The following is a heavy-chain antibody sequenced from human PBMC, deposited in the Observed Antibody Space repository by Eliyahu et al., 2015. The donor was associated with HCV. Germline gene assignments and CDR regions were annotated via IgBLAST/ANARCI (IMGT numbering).Heavy chain of an antibody. CDR2: IYTTGGT. D-gene: IGHD3-3*02. CDR3: ARGSMKFDP. Sequence: QVQLQESGPGLVKPSETLSLTCTVPGGSLSSFYWSWIRQPAGKGLGWVGGIYTTGGTNYNPSLKSRVTMSVDTSKNQFSLKLRSVTAADTAVYYCARGSMKFDPWGQGTLVTVSS. J-gene: IGHJ5*02. CDR1: GGSLSSFY. V-gene: IGHV4-4*07.